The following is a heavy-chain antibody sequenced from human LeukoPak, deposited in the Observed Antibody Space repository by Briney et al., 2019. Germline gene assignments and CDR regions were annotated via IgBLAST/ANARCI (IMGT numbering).Heavy chain of an antibody. CDR1: GGSLSGYY. CDR3: ARRDDAFDI. V-gene: IGHV4-34*01. J-gene: IGHJ3*02. CDR2: INHSGST. Sequence: PSETRSLTCAVYGGSLSGYYWSWIRQPPGKGLEWIGEINHSGSTNYNPSLKSRVTISVDTSKNQFSLTLSSVTAADTAAYYCARRDDAFDIWGQGTMVTVSS.